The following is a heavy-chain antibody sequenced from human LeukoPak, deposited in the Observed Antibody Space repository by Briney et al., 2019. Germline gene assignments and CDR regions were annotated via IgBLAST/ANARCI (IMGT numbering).Heavy chain of an antibody. CDR1: GFICRNYA. Sequence: GGSLRLSCAASGFICRNYAMSWVRQAPGKGREWVSAITGSGDTTYYADSVKGRFTISRDNSKNTLYVEMNTLRVEDTAIYYCAKCGDYDILTGYYVPDFWGQGTLVTVSS. V-gene: IGHV3-23*01. D-gene: IGHD3-9*01. J-gene: IGHJ4*02. CDR2: ITGSGDTT. CDR3: AKCGDYDILTGYYVPDF.